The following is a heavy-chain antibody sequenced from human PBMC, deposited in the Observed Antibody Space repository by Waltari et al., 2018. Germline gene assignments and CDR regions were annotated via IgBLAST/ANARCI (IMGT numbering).Heavy chain of an antibody. V-gene: IGHV3-21*02. CDR3: VRGRLTTVVTPWDF. CDR2: ISASGTFV. D-gene: IGHD4-17*01. CDR1: GLRFGSFG. J-gene: IGHJ1*01. Sequence: EVQLVESGGGLVKPGGSLKLVCTASGLRFGSFGVHWVRQAPGKGLEWVSFISASGTFVYYVDSVKGRFTMSRDNAKNSVYLQLNGLRAEDTGEYYCVRGRLTTVVTPWDFWGQGTQVTVSS.